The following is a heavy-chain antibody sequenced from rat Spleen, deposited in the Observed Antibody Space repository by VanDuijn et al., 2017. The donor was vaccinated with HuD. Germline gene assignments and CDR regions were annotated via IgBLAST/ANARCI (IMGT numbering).Heavy chain of an antibody. D-gene: IGHD1-9*01. V-gene: IGHV5-25*01. CDR1: GFTFSNYD. J-gene: IGHJ2*01. CDR2: ISPSGGTP. CDR3: AKVTYYGYYYFDY. Sequence: EVKLVESGGGLVQPGRSLKLSCAASGFTFSNYDMAWVRQAPTKGLEWVASISPSGGTPYYRDSVKGRFTISRDNAKSTLHLQMNSLRSEDTATYYCAKVTYYGYYYFDYWGQGVMVTVSS.